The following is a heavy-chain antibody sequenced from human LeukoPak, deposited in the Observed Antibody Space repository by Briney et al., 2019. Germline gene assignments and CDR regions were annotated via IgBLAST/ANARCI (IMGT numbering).Heavy chain of an antibody. CDR1: GGTFSSYA. J-gene: IGHJ4*02. CDR2: IIPIFGTA. V-gene: IGHV1-69*01. CDR3: ARGIVGATIDY. D-gene: IGHD1-26*01. Sequence: SVKVSCKASGGTFSSYAVSWVRQAPGQGLEWMGGIIPIFGTANYAQKFQGRVTITADESTSTAYMELSSLRSEDMAVYYCARGIVGATIDYWGQGTLVTVSS.